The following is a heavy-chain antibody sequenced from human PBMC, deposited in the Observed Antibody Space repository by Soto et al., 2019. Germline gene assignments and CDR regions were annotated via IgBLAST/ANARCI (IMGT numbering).Heavy chain of an antibody. Sequence: ASVNVSCKFSGYTLTELSMHWVRQAPGKGLEWMGGFDPEDGETIYAQKFQGRVTMTEDTSTDTAYMELSSLRSEDTAVYYCATELVSSSWYWHYGMDVWGQGATVTVSS. CDR1: GYTLTELS. CDR3: ATELVSSSWYWHYGMDV. D-gene: IGHD6-13*01. V-gene: IGHV1-24*01. CDR2: FDPEDGET. J-gene: IGHJ6*02.